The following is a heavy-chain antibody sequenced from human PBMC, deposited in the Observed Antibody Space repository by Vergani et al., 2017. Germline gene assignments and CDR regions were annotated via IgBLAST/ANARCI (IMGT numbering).Heavy chain of an antibody. D-gene: IGHD7-27*01. CDR3: ARDTGDRERYYYYMDV. V-gene: IGHV3-48*04. Sequence: EVQLVESGGGLVQLGGSLRLSCAASGFTFSSYSMNWVRQAPGKGLEWVSYISSSSSTIYYADSVKGRFTISIDNDKNSLYLQMNSLRAEDTAVYYCARDTGDRERYYYYMDVWGKGTTVTVSS. J-gene: IGHJ6*03. CDR2: ISSSSSTI. CDR1: GFTFSSYS.